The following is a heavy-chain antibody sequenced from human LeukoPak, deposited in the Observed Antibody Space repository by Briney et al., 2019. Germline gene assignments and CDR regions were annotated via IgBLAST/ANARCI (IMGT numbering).Heavy chain of an antibody. CDR3: ARDRSALDY. Sequence: GGSLRLSCAASGFTFDDYAMHWVRQAPGKGLEWVSGISWNSGSIGYADSVKGRFTISRDNAKNSLYLQMNSLRAEDTAVYYCARDRSALDYWGQGTLVTVSS. CDR1: GFTFDDYA. CDR2: ISWNSGSI. J-gene: IGHJ4*02. D-gene: IGHD6-25*01. V-gene: IGHV3-9*01.